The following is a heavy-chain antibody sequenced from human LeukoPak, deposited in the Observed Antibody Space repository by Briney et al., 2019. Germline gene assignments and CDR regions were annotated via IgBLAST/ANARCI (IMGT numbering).Heavy chain of an antibody. CDR1: GGSISSSNW. V-gene: IGHV4-4*02. CDR3: ARSTGDYYDSMENAFDI. Sequence: SGTLSLTCGVSGGSISSSNWWSWVRQPPGKGLEWIGETYHSGSTNYNPSLRSRVTISVDKSKNQFSLKLSSVTAADTAVYYCARSTGDYYDSMENAFDIWGQGTKVTVSS. D-gene: IGHD3-22*01. CDR2: TYHSGST. J-gene: IGHJ3*02.